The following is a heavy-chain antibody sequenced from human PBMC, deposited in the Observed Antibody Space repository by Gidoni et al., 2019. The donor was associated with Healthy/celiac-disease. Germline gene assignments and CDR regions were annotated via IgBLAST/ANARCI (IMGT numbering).Heavy chain of an antibody. CDR2: IKSKTDGGTT. CDR3: TTDHPSYYYDSSGYFDLVY. Sequence: EVQLVESGGGLVKPGGSLRLSCAASGLTFSNAWMSWVRQAPGKGLEWVGRIKSKTDGGTTDYAAPVKGRFTISRDDSKNTLYLQMNSLKTEDTAVYYCTTDHPSYYYDSSGYFDLVYWGQGTLVTVSS. D-gene: IGHD3-22*01. V-gene: IGHV3-15*01. CDR1: GLTFSNAW. J-gene: IGHJ4*02.